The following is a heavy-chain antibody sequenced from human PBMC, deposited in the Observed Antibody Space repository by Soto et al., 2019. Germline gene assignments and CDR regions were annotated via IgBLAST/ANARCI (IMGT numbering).Heavy chain of an antibody. CDR3: ARWKYIYADLPGDWFDS. D-gene: IGHD3-16*01. CDR2: IYRSGST. Sequence: QVQLQESGPGLVRPSETLSLTCTVSGASLTSGSYYWSWVRQPPGKGLEWIAYIYRSGSTNYNPSLKSRATISVDTSKNQFSLRLTSVTPADTAMYYCARWKYIYADLPGDWFDSWGQGTLVTVSS. V-gene: IGHV4-61*01. CDR1: GASLTSGSYY. J-gene: IGHJ5*01.